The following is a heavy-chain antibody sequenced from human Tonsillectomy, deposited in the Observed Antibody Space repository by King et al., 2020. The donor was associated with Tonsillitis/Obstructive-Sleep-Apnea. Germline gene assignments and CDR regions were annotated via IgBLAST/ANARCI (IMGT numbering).Heavy chain of an antibody. V-gene: IGHV5-51*01. D-gene: IGHD2-2*02. CDR1: GYSFTSYW. CDR2: IYPGDSDT. Sequence: VQLVESGAEVKKPGESLKISCKGSGYSFTSYWIGWVRQMPGKGLEWMGIIYPGDSDTRYSPSFQGQVTISADKSISTAYLQWSSLKASDTAMYYCATAPQLVYCSSTSCYTGLYNWFDPWGQGTLVTVSS. J-gene: IGHJ5*02. CDR3: ATAPQLVYCSSTSCYTGLYNWFDP.